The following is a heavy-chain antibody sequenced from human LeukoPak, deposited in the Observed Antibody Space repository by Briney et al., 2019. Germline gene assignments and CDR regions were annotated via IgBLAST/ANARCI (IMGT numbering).Heavy chain of an antibody. CDR1: GGSISSSSYY. D-gene: IGHD3-3*01. CDR3: ARNLLEWLSIDY. Sequence: PSETLSLTCTVSGGSISSSSYYWGWIRQPQGKGLERIGSIYYSGSTYYNPSLKSRVTISVDTSKNQFSLKLSSVTAADPAVYYCARNLLEWLSIDYWGQGTLVTVSS. CDR2: IYYSGST. J-gene: IGHJ4*02. V-gene: IGHV4-39*01.